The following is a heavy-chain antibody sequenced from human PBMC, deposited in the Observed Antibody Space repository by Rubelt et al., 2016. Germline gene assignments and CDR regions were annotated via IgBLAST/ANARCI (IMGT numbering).Heavy chain of an antibody. Sequence: QVQLVQSGAEVKKPGASVKVSCKASGYTFTSYGISWVRQAPGQGLEWMGWISAYDGNTNYAQKLQCRVTMTTDTSTSTAYMELRSLRADDTAVYVCARDQLALYAFDIWGQGTMVTVSS. J-gene: IGHJ3*02. CDR1: GYTFTSYG. CDR3: ARDQLALYAFDI. CDR2: ISAYDGNT. V-gene: IGHV1-18*01. D-gene: IGHD1-1*01.